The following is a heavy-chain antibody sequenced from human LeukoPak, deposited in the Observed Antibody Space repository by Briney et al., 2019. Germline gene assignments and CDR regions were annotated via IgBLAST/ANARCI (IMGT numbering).Heavy chain of an antibody. CDR2: IKQDGSEK. Sequence: GGSLRLFCAASGFTYSSYWMSWVRQAPGKGLEWVANIKQDGSEKYYVDSVKGRFTISRDNAKNSLYLQMNSLRAEDTAVYYCARDFICSSTSCNGYWGQGTLVTVSS. J-gene: IGHJ4*02. CDR3: ARDFICSSTSCNGY. CDR1: GFTYSSYW. V-gene: IGHV3-7*03. D-gene: IGHD2-2*01.